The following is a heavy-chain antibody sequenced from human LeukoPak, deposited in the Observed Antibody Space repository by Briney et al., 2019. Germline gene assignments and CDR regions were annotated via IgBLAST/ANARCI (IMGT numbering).Heavy chain of an antibody. V-gene: IGHV3-48*04. CDR1: GFTFSGYS. CDR3: ARSTYYDILTGYYYFDY. D-gene: IGHD3-9*01. Sequence: GGSLRLSCAASGFTFSGYSMNWVRQAPGKGLEWVSYISSSSSTIYYADSVKGRFTISRDNAKNSLYLQMNSLRAEDTAVYYCARSTYYDILTGYYYFDYWGQGTLVTVSS. CDR2: ISSSSSTI. J-gene: IGHJ4*02.